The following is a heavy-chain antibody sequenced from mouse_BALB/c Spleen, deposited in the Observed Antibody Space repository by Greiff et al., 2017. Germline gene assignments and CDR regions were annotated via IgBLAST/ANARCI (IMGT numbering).Heavy chain of an antibody. CDR2: IVPEYGNT. CDR1: GFYIKDYY. D-gene: IGHD2-13*01. J-gene: IGHJ3*01. V-gene: IGHV14-1*02. CDR3: ASSGEYVNWFAY. Sequence: VQLQPAGAELVRPGALVMLSCKSSGFYIKDYYMPWGKQRPEQGLEWSGWIVPEYGNTIYDPKFQRKASITADKSYNTALLQISSLTSEDTAVYYCASSGEYVNWFAYWGQGTMVTVSA.